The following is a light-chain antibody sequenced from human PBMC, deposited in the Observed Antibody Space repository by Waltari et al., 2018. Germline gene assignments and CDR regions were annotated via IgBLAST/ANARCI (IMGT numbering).Light chain of an antibody. CDR1: QSLVCSDGNTY. CDR3: MQGSHWPPWT. Sequence: DVVMTQSPLSLPVTLGQPAPIPCRSSQSLVCSDGNTYLSWFQQRPGQSPRRLIYKVSNRDSGVPDRFSGSGSGTDFTLKISRVEAEDVGVYYCMQGSHWPPWTFGQGTKVEIK. J-gene: IGKJ1*01. V-gene: IGKV2-30*01. CDR2: KVS.